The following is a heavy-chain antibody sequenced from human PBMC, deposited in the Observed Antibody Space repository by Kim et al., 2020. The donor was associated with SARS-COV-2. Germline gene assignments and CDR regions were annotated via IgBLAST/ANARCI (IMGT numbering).Heavy chain of an antibody. CDR2: IPFGGNDI. CDR3: ARGDGPGNWLMDY. J-gene: IGHJ4*02. V-gene: IGHV3-30*04. D-gene: IGHD4-17*01. Sequence: GGSLRLSCAASGFTFSNYAMNWVRQAPGKGLQWMAVIPFGGNDIRYADFVKGQFTISRDNSKNIIFLEMKSLRGDDTAVYFCARGDGPGNWLMDYWGQGTLVTVSS. CDR1: GFTFSNYA.